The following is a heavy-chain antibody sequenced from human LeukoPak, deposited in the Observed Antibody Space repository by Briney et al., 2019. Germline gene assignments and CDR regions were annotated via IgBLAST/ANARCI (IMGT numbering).Heavy chain of an antibody. V-gene: IGHV3-7*01. CDR3: AREGKDYYDSSGYPLYYLRAFDI. D-gene: IGHD3-22*01. CDR1: GGSFSGYY. J-gene: IGHJ3*02. CDR2: IKQDGSEK. Sequence: ETLSLTCAAYGGSFSGYYWSWVRQAPGKGLEWVANIKQDGSEKYYVDSVKGRFTISRDNAKNSLYLQMNSLRAEDTAVYYCAREGKDYYDSSGYPLYYLRAFDIWGQGTMVTVSS.